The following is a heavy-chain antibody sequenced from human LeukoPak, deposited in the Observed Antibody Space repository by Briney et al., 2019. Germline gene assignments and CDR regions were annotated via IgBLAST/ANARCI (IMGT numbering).Heavy chain of an antibody. J-gene: IGHJ4*02. CDR3: ARVTVQGEDY. V-gene: IGHV4-34*01. Sequence: SETLSLTCAVYGGSFSGYYWSWIRQPPGKGLEWIGEINHSGSTNYNPSLKSRVTISVDTSKNQFSLKLSSVTAADTAVYYCARVTVQGEDYWGQGTLVTVSS. CDR2: INHSGST. CDR1: GGSFSGYY. D-gene: IGHD3-10*01.